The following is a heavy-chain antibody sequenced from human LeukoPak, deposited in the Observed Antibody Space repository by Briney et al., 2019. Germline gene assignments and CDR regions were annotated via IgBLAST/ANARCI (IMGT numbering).Heavy chain of an antibody. CDR3: AKGRSVMDRGTPFDAFDI. J-gene: IGHJ3*02. CDR1: GFTFSSYA. CDR2: ISGRGGSA. D-gene: IGHD3-10*01. V-gene: IGHV3-23*01. Sequence: GGSLRLSCAASGFTFSSYAMTWVHQAPGKGLEWVSAISGRGGSANYADSVKGRFTISRDISKNTLDLQMNSLRAEDTALYYCAKGRSVMDRGTPFDAFDIWGQGTMVTVSS.